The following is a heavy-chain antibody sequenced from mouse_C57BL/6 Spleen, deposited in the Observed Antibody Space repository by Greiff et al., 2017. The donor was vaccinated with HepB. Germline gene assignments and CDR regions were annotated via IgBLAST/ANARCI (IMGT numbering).Heavy chain of an antibody. J-gene: IGHJ2*01. CDR1: GFTFSDYY. CDR2: INYDGSST. Sequence: EVKLVESEGGLVEPGSSMKLSCTASGFTFSDYYMAWVRQVPEKGLEWVANINYDGSSTYYLDSLKSRFIISRDNAKNILYLQMSSLKSEDTATYYCARSPYGYDGSYYFDYWGQGTTLTVSS. CDR3: ARSPYGYDGSYYFDY. V-gene: IGHV5-16*01. D-gene: IGHD2-2*01.